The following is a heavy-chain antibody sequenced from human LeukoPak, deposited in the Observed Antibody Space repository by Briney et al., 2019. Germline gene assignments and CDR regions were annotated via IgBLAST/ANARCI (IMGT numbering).Heavy chain of an antibody. D-gene: IGHD2-2*01. CDR2: IIPIFGTA. V-gene: IGHV1-69*05. J-gene: IGHJ3*02. Sequence: EASVKVSCKASGGTFSSYAISWVRQTPGQGLEWMGGIIPIFGTANYAQKFQGRVTITTDESTSTAYMELSSLRSEDTAVYYCARGTMYCSSTSCYQLAFAFDIWGQGTMVTVSS. CDR3: ARGTMYCSSTSCYQLAFAFDI. CDR1: GGTFSSYA.